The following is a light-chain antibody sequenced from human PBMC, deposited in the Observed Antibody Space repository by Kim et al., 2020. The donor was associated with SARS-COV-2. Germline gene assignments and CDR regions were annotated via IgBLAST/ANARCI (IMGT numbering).Light chain of an antibody. CDR3: QQYKDSSPWA. V-gene: IGKV1-5*01. Sequence: SVGDRVTITCRASQSINNWLAWYQQKPGKAPKLLIYDVSNLQGGVPSRFSGSGSGTEFTLTIDSLQPDDFATYYCQQYKDSSPWAFGQGTKVDIK. J-gene: IGKJ1*01. CDR2: DVS. CDR1: QSINNW.